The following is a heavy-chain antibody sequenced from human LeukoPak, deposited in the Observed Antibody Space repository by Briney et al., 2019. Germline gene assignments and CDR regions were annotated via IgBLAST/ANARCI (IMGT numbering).Heavy chain of an antibody. V-gene: IGHV4-39*01. CDR3: ARRRPYCSSTSCYYYFDY. D-gene: IGHD2-2*01. CDR1: GGSISSSSYY. Sequence: TETLSLTCTVSGGSISSSSYYWGWIRQPPGKGLEWIGSIYYSGSTYYNPSLKSRVTISVDTSKNQFSLKLSSVTAADTAVYYCARRRPYCSSTSCYYYFDYWGQGTPVTVSS. J-gene: IGHJ4*02. CDR2: IYYSGST.